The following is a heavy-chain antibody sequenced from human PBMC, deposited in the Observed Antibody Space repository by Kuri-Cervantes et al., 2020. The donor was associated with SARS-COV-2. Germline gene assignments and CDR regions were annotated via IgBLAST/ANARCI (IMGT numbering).Heavy chain of an antibody. CDR2: ISSSGNNM. V-gene: IGHV3-11*04. Sequence: GESLKLSCAASGFTFNDYCMGWIRQAPGKGLEWVSYISSSGNNMYYADSVKGRFTISRDDAKNSLHLQMNHLRAEDTAVYYCARDHNDFWCGYYPLDYWGQGTLVTVSS. CDR3: ARDHNDFWCGYYPLDY. CDR1: GFTFNDYC. J-gene: IGHJ4*02. D-gene: IGHD3-3*01.